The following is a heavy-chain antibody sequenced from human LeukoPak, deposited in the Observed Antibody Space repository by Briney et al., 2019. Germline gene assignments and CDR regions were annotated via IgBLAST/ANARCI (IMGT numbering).Heavy chain of an antibody. CDR1: GFTFSDYY. CDR3: ARDRTYYDISTGYSRYWYFDL. D-gene: IGHD3-9*01. V-gene: IGHV3-11*01. CDR2: ISSSGSTI. Sequence: GGSLRLSCAASGFTFSDYYMSWIRQAPGKGLEWVSYISSSGSTIYYADSVKGRFTISRDNARNSLYLQMNSLRAEDTAVYYCARDRTYYDISTGYSRYWYFDLWGRGTLVTVSS. J-gene: IGHJ2*01.